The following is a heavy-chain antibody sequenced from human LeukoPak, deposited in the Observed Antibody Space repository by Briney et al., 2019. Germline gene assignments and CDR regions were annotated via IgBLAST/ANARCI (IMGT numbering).Heavy chain of an antibody. CDR2: IWYDGGNK. V-gene: IGHV3-33*01. D-gene: IGHD3-22*01. CDR3: AREYYYDISGYFLDY. J-gene: IGHJ4*02. CDR1: GFTFSSYG. Sequence: GGSLRLSCAASGFTFSSYGMHWGRQAPGKGLEWVALIWYDGGNKYFADSVKGRFTISRDNSQNTLYLQMNSLRAEDTAVYYCAREYYYDISGYFLDYWGQGTLVTVSS.